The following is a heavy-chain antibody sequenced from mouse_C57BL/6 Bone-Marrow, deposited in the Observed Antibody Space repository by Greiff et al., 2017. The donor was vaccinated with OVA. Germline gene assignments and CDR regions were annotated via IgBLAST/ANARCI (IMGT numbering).Heavy chain of an antibody. CDR3: ARELPWFAY. J-gene: IGHJ3*01. V-gene: IGHV1-50*01. CDR1: GYTFTRYW. CDR2: IDPSDSYT. D-gene: IGHD4-1*01. Sequence: VQLQQPGAELVKPGASVKLSCKASGYTFTRYWMQWVKQRPGQGLAWIGEIDPSDSYTNYNQKFKGKATLTVDTSSSTAYMQLSSLTSEDSAVYYCARELPWFAYWGQGTLVTVSA.